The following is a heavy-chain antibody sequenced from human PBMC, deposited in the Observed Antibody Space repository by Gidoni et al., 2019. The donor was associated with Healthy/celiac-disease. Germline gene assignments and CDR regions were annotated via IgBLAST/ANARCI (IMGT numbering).Heavy chain of an antibody. V-gene: IGHV1-46*01. CDR3: ARGEYYYDSSGYYPSYFDY. CDR1: GYTFTSYY. Sequence: QVQLVQSGAEVKKPGASVKVSCKASGYTFTSYYMHWVRQAPGQGLEWMGIINPSVGSTSYAQKFQGRVTMTRDTSTSTVYMELSSLRSEDTAVYYCARGEYYYDSSGYYPSYFDYWGQGTLVTVSS. D-gene: IGHD3-22*01. J-gene: IGHJ4*02. CDR2: INPSVGST.